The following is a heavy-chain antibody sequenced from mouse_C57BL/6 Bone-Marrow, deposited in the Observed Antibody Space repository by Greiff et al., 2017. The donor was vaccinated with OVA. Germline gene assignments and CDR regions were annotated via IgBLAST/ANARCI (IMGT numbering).Heavy chain of an antibody. Sequence: VMLVESGPELVKPGASVKISCKASGYAFSSSWMNWVKQRPGKGLEWIGRIYPGDGDTNYNGKFKGKATLTADKSSSTAYMQLSSLTSEDSAVYFCARSDYGSSCYYFDYWGQGTTLTVSS. CDR2: IYPGDGDT. CDR3: ARSDYGSSCYYFDY. J-gene: IGHJ2*01. CDR1: GYAFSSSW. D-gene: IGHD1-1*01. V-gene: IGHV1-82*01.